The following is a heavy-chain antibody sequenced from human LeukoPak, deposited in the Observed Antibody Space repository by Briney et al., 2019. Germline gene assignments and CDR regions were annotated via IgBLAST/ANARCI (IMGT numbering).Heavy chain of an antibody. CDR2: ISSSSSSYI. D-gene: IGHD6-25*01. Sequence: PGGSLRLSCAASGFTFMTHSMNWVRQAPGKGLEWVSSISSSSSSYIYYADSVKGRFTISRDNAKNSLYLQMNSLRAEDTAVYYCAKGGYSIAAYYYHYYMDVWGKGTTVTVSS. J-gene: IGHJ6*03. CDR3: AKGGYSIAAYYYHYYMDV. CDR1: GFTFMTHS. V-gene: IGHV3-21*04.